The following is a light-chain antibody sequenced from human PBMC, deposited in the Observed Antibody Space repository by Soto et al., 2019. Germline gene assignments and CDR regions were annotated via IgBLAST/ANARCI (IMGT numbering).Light chain of an antibody. CDR3: SSYTSSSTHNYV. V-gene: IGLV2-14*01. Sequence: QSALTQPASVSGSPGQSITISCTGSSSDVGGYHYVSWYQQHPGKAPKLMIYDVSNRPSGVSNRFSGSKSGNTASLTISGLQAEEEADYYCSSYTSSSTHNYVFGTGTKLTVL. J-gene: IGLJ1*01. CDR2: DVS. CDR1: SSDVGGYHY.